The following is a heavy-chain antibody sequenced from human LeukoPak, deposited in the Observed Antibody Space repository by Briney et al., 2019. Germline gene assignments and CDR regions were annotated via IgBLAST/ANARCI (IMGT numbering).Heavy chain of an antibody. Sequence: TGGSLRLSCAASEFTFSSYAMSWVREAAGKGLEWLSYISSSSTYTKYADSVNGRFTISRDNAKNSLYLQMNSLRAEDTAVYYCVRGEEIVVVTAIGYWGQGTLVTVSS. D-gene: IGHD2-21*02. CDR1: EFTFSSYA. V-gene: IGHV3-11*05. J-gene: IGHJ4*02. CDR2: ISSSSTYT. CDR3: VRGEEIVVVTAIGY.